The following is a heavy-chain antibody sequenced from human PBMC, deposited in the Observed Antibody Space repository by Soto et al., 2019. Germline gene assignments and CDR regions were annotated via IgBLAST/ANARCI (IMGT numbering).Heavy chain of an antibody. V-gene: IGHV4-31*03. Sequence: QVHLQESGPGLVKPSQTLSVTCTVSGDSINSGGFYWTWIRQLPGKGLEWIGYINYRGNSYTNPSFERRVFMSLDTSTNQFSLKMMSVTAADTALYYCARLKITFGGVFVGFDAWGQGTLVTVSS. CDR3: ARLKITFGGVFVGFDA. D-gene: IGHD3-16*02. CDR1: GDSINSGGFY. J-gene: IGHJ4*02. CDR2: INYRGNS.